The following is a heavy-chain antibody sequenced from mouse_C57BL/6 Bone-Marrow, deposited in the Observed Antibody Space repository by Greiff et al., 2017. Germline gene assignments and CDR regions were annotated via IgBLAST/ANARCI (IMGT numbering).Heavy chain of an antibody. Sequence: EVQLQQSGPELVKPGASVKIPCKASGYTFTDYNMDWVKQSHGKSLEWIGDINPNNGGTIYNQKFKGKATLTVDKSSSTAYMELRSPTSEDTAVYYCARSYYYGSSPWYFDVWGTGTTVTVSS. CDR1: GYTFTDYN. V-gene: IGHV1-18*01. CDR3: ARSYYYGSSPWYFDV. CDR2: INPNNGGT. D-gene: IGHD1-1*01. J-gene: IGHJ1*03.